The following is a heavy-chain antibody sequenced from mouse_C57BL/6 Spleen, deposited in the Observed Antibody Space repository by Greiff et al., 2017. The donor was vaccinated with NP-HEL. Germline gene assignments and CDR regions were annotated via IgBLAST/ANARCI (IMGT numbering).Heavy chain of an antibody. J-gene: IGHJ4*01. D-gene: IGHD2-1*01. CDR2: IDPEDGDT. V-gene: IGHV14-2*01. CDR1: GFNIKDYY. Sequence: EVQLQQSGAELVKPGASVKLSCTASGFNIKDYYMHWVKQRTEQGLEWIGRIDPEDGDTKYAPKFQGKATITADTSSNTAYLQLSSLTSEDTAVYYCARSGNWPSMDYWGKGTSVTVSS. CDR3: ARSGNWPSMDY.